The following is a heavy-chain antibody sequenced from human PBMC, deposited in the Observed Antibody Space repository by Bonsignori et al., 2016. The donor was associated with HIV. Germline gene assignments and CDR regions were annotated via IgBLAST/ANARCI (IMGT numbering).Heavy chain of an antibody. V-gene: IGHV1-2*02. Sequence: ASVKVSCKASGYTFTGYYMHWVRQAPGQGLEWMGWINPNSGGTNYAQKFQGRVTMTRDTSISTAYMELNRLRSDDTAVYYCARERRSHNWFDPWGQGTLVTVSS. CDR2: INPNSGGT. CDR1: GYTFTGYY. CDR3: ARERRSHNWFDP. D-gene: IGHD1-26*01. J-gene: IGHJ5*02.